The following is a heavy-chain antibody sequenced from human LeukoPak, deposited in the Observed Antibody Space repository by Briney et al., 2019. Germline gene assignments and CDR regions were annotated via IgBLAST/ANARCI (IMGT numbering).Heavy chain of an antibody. Sequence: PSETLSLTCSVSGGSVSSSSFYWGWIRQPPGKGLEWIGTIYYSGSTYYNPSLKSRLTISVDTSKNQFSLNLSSVTAADTAVYYCARQGKMATIGALLDYWGQGTLVTVSS. CDR2: IYYSGST. J-gene: IGHJ4*02. CDR1: GGSVSSSSFY. D-gene: IGHD5-24*01. CDR3: ARQGKMATIGALLDY. V-gene: IGHV4-39*01.